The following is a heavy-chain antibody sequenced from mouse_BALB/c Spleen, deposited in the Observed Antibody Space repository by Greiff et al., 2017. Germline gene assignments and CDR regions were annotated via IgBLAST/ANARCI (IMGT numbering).Heavy chain of an antibody. J-gene: IGHJ3*01. CDR3: ASLTGTVFAY. D-gene: IGHD4-1*01. CDR2: SRNKANDYTT. V-gene: IGHV7-1*02. Sequence: EVKVVESGGGLVQPGGSLRLSCATSGFTFSDFYMEWVRQPPGKRLEWIAASRNKANDYTTEYSASVKGRFIVSRDTSQSILYLQMNALRAEDTAIYYCASLTGTVFAYWGQGTLVTVSA. CDR1: GFTFSDFY.